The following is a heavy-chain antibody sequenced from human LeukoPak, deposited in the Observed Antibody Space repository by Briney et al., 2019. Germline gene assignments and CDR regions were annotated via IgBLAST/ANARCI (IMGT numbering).Heavy chain of an antibody. CDR3: AKDAQRGFDYSNSLES. CDR2: IWSDGTNQ. J-gene: IGHJ5*01. Sequence: PGGSLRLSCAAAGFTFSHYGMHWVRQAPGKGLEWVAVIWSDGTNQYYADSAKGRFTISRDDSGNTVYLQMNSLRPEDTGVYYCAKDAQRGFDYSNSLESWGQGTPVTVST. CDR1: GFTFSHYG. V-gene: IGHV3-33*06. D-gene: IGHD4-11*01.